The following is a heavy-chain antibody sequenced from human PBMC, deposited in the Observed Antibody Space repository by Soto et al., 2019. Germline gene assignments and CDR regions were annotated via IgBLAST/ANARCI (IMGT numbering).Heavy chain of an antibody. CDR3: VRDFGSSSEGGMDV. Sequence: PXGCLRLSCAASGFSVSSNYMSWVRQAPGKGLEWVSVIYSGGITFYADSVKGRFTISRDNSKNTLYLQMNNLRGEGTAVYYCVRDFGSSSEGGMDVWGQGTTVTVSS. D-gene: IGHD6-6*01. J-gene: IGHJ6*02. CDR1: GFSVSSNY. CDR2: IYSGGIT. V-gene: IGHV3-53*01.